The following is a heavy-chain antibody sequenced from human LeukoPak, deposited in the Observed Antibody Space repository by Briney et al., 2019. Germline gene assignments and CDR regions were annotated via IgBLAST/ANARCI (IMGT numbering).Heavy chain of an antibody. CDR2: ISAYNGNT. CDR3: ASHVDSDPYYYDSSGYSSLDY. V-gene: IGHV1-18*01. CDR1: GYTFTSYG. Sequence: GASVKVSCKASGYTFTSYGISWVRQAPGQGLEWMGWISAYNGNTNYAQKLQGRVTITADESTSTAYMELSSLRSEDTAVYYCASHVDSDPYYYDSSGYSSLDYWGQGTLVTVSS. D-gene: IGHD3-22*01. J-gene: IGHJ4*02.